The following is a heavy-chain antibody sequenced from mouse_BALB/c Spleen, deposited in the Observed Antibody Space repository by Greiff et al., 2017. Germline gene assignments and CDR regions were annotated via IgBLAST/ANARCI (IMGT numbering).Heavy chain of an antibody. J-gene: IGHJ4*01. Sequence: EVKLVESGGGLVQPGGSMKLSCVASGFTFSNYWMNWVRQSPEKGLEWVAEIRLKSNNYATHYAESVKGRFTISRDDSKSSVYLQMNNLRAEDTGIYYCTRPGLLGYAMDYWGQGTSVTVSS. V-gene: IGHV6-6*02. D-gene: IGHD2-3*01. CDR3: TRPGLLGYAMDY. CDR2: IRLKSNNYAT. CDR1: GFTFSNYW.